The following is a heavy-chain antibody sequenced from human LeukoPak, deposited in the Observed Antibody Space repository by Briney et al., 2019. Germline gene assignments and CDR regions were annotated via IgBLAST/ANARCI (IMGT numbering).Heavy chain of an antibody. CDR2: IKSKTDGGTT. CDR3: TTGKVYAMDYFDY. V-gene: IGHV3-15*01. J-gene: IGHJ4*02. D-gene: IGHD2-8*01. Sequence: GGSLRLSCAASAFTFSNAWMSWVRQAPGKGLEWVGRIKSKTDGGTTDYAAPVKGRFTISRDDSKNTLSLQMNSLKTEDTAVYYCTTGKVYAMDYFDYWAQGTLVTVSS. CDR1: AFTFSNAW.